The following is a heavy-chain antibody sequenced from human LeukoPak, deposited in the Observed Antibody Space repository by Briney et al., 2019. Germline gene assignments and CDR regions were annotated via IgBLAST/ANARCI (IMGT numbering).Heavy chain of an antibody. CDR1: GFTFSSYA. D-gene: IGHD4-17*01. J-gene: IGHJ6*02. CDR3: AKEGTVTTFVWVDV. V-gene: IGHV3-23*01. CDR2: ISGSGGST. Sequence: GGSLRLSCAASGFTFSSYAMSWVRQAPGKGLGWVSAISGSGGSTYYADSVKGRFTISRDNSKNTLYLHLSSLRVEDTAVYYWAKEGTVTTFVWVDVWGQGTTVTVSS.